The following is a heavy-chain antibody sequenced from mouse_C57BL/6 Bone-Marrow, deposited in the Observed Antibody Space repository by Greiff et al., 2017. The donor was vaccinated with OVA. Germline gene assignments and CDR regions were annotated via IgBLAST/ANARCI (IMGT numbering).Heavy chain of an antibody. CDR1: GYSITSGYY. CDR3: ARRGLRRPFAY. CDR2: ISYDGSN. Sequence: EVKLMESGPGLVKPSQSLSLTCSVTGYSITSGYYWNWIRQFPGNKLEWMGYISYDGSNNYNPSLKNRISITRDTSKNQFFLKLNSVTTEDTATYYCARRGLRRPFAYWGQGTLVTVSA. J-gene: IGHJ3*01. V-gene: IGHV3-6*01. D-gene: IGHD2-4*01.